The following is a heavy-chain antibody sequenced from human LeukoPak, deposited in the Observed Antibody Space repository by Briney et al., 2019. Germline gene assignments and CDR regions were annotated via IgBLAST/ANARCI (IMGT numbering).Heavy chain of an antibody. D-gene: IGHD5-24*01. CDR3: ARNRALRWLQFRRWTTFDY. CDR1: GYTFTSYD. V-gene: IGHV1-8*01. Sequence: ASVKVSCEASGYTFTSYDINWVRQATGQGLEWMGWMNPNSGNTGYAQKFQGRVTMTRNTSISTAYMELSSLRSEDTAVYYCARNRALRWLQFRRWTTFDYWGQGTLVTVSS. J-gene: IGHJ4*02. CDR2: MNPNSGNT.